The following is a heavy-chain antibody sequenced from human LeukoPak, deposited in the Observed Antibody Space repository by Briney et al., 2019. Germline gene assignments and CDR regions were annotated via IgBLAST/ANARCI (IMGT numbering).Heavy chain of an antibody. CDR2: ISSSGSYI. D-gene: IGHD4-17*01. CDR1: GFTFSSYR. J-gene: IGHJ4*02. Sequence: GGSLRLSCAASGFTFSSYRMIWVRQAPGKALEWVSSISSSGSYIYYAYSVKGRFTISRDNAKNTLYLQMNRLRAEDTAVDYCARVRVYGDYREFDYWGQGTLVTVSS. V-gene: IGHV3-21*01. CDR3: ARVRVYGDYREFDY.